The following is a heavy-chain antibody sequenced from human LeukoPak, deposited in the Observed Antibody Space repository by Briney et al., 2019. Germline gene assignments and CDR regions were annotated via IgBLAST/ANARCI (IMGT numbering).Heavy chain of an antibody. CDR3: ARGGHCSSTSCYGDFDY. Sequence: ASVKVSCKASGHTFTGYYMHWVRQAPGQGLEWMGWINPNSGGTNYAQKFQGRVTMTRDTSISTAYMELSRLRSDDTAVYYCARGGHCSSTSCYGDFDYWGQGTLVTVSS. J-gene: IGHJ4*02. V-gene: IGHV1-2*02. CDR1: GHTFTGYY. D-gene: IGHD2-2*01. CDR2: INPNSGGT.